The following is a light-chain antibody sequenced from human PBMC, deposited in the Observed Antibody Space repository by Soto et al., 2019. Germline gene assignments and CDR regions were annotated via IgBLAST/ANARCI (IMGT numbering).Light chain of an antibody. Sequence: EIVLTQSPDSLSLSPGERATLSCRASQSVSSNYLAWYQQKPGQAPRLLIYGASSRAKGIPDRFSGGGSGTDFTLTISGLEPEDFAVYYCQQYGGSPPVTFGPGTRVDIK. CDR3: QQYGGSPPVT. CDR1: QSVSSNY. CDR2: GAS. J-gene: IGKJ3*01. V-gene: IGKV3-20*01.